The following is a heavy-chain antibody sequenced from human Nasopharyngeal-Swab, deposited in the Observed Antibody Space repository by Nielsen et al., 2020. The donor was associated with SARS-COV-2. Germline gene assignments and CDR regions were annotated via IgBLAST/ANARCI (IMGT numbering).Heavy chain of an antibody. V-gene: IGHV1-69*06. CDR1: GGTFSSYA. Sequence: SVKVSCKASGGTFSSYAISWVRQAPGQGLEWMGGIIPIFGTANYAQKFQGRVTMTEDTSTDTAYMELSSLRSEDTAVYYCATRPSLSLPQFQWELLFYWGQGTLVTVSS. D-gene: IGHD1-26*01. CDR3: ATRPSLSLPQFQWELLFY. CDR2: IIPIFGTA. J-gene: IGHJ4*02.